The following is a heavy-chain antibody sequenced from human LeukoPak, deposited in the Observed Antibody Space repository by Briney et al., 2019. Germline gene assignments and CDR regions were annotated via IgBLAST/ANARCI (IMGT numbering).Heavy chain of an antibody. V-gene: IGHV4-4*07. CDR1: GGSISSYY. CDR2: IYSSGST. D-gene: IGHD6-19*01. J-gene: IGHJ4*02. CDR3: ARGRAVAGWSRYYFDY. Sequence: SETLSLTCTVSGGSISSYYWSWVRQPAGKGLEWIGRIYSSGSTSYNPSLKSRVTISVDTSKNQFSLKLSSVTAADTAVYYCARGRAVAGWSRYYFDYWGQGTPVTVSS.